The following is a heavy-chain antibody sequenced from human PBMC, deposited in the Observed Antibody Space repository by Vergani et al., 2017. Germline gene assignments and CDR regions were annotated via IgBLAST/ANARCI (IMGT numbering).Heavy chain of an antibody. CDR2: FDPEDGET. V-gene: IGHV1-24*01. CDR1: GYTLTELS. CDR3: ATAWRGYDGKQFDY. D-gene: IGHD5-12*01. Sequence: QVQLVQSGAEVKKPGASVKVSCKVSGYTLTELSMHWVRQAPGKGLEWMGGFDPEDGETIYAQKFQGRVTMNEETSTDTAYLELSSLRSEDTAVYYCATAWRGYDGKQFDYWGQGTLVTVSS. J-gene: IGHJ4*02.